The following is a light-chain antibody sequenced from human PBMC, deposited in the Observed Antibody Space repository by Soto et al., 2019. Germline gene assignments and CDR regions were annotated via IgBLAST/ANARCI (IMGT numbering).Light chain of an antibody. CDR3: QQYGSSST. J-gene: IGKJ5*01. CDR1: QSVSNNY. V-gene: IGKV3-20*01. Sequence: EIVLPQSPGTLSLSPGERATLSCRASQSVSNNYLAWYQQKPGQAPRLLIYGASNRATGIPDRFSGSGSGTDFTLTISRLEPEDFAVYYCQQYGSSSTFGQGTRLEIK. CDR2: GAS.